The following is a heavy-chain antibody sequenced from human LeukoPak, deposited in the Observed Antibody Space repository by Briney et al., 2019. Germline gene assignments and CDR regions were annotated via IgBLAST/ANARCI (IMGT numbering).Heavy chain of an antibody. Sequence: ASVKVSCKASGYTFTSYGISWVRQAPGQGLEWMGWISAYNGNTNYAQKLQRRVTMTKDTSTSTAYMELRSLRSDDTAVYYCARSRGDILSLDYYYYGMDVWGKGTTVTVSS. CDR3: ARSRGDILSLDYYYYGMDV. CDR2: ISAYNGNT. D-gene: IGHD3-9*01. V-gene: IGHV1-18*04. J-gene: IGHJ6*04. CDR1: GYTFTSYG.